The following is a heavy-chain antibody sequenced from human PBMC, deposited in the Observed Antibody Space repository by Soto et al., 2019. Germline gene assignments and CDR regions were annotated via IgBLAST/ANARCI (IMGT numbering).Heavy chain of an antibody. J-gene: IGHJ6*03. V-gene: IGHV3-48*01. CDR2: ISSSSSVI. CDR3: ARDLSWGSNWYYYMDV. CDR1: GFILSDCA. D-gene: IGHD7-27*01. Sequence: EVQLVESGGGLVQPGGSLRLSCATSGFILSDCAMNWVRQAPGKGLEWVSYISSSSSVIDYADSVKGRFTVFRDNARNSLDLQMDSLRAEDTAVYYCARDLSWGSNWYYYMDVWGKGTTVTVSS.